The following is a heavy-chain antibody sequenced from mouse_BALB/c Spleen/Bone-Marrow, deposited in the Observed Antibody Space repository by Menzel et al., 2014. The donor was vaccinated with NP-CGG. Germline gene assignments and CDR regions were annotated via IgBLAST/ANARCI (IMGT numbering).Heavy chain of an antibody. J-gene: IGHJ3*01. Sequence: EVKLMDSGGGLVKPGGSLKLSCAASGFAFSSYDMSWVRQTPEKRLEWVATISSGGSYTYYPDSVKGRFTISRDNARNTLYLQMSSLRSEDTALYYCARHPYYGNYPAWFAYWGQGTLVTVSA. CDR3: ARHPYYGNYPAWFAY. CDR2: ISSGGSYT. V-gene: IGHV5-9*02. D-gene: IGHD2-10*01. CDR1: GFAFSSYD.